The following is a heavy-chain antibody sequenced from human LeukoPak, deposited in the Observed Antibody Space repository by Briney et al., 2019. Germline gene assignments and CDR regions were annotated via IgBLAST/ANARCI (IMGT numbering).Heavy chain of an antibody. J-gene: IGHJ5*02. Sequence: SETLSLTCAVYGGSFSGYYWSWIRQPPGKGLEWIGEINHSGSTNYNPSLKSRVTISVDTSKKQFSLKLSSVTAADTAVYYCAKWEDYYGSPNWFDPWGQGTLVTVSS. V-gene: IGHV4-34*01. CDR1: GGSFSGYY. CDR2: INHSGST. CDR3: AKWEDYYGSPNWFDP. D-gene: IGHD3-10*01.